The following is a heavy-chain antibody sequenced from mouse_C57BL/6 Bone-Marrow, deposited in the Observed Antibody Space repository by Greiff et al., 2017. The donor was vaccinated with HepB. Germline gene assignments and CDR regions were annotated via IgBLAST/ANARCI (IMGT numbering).Heavy chain of an antibody. Sequence: QLVESGGGLVKPGGSLKLSCAASGFTFSSYAMSWVRQTPEKRLEWVATISDGGSYTYYPDNVKGRFTISIDNAKNNLYLQMSHLKSEDTAMYYCARDRRFYWYFDVWGTGTTVTVSS. CDR3: ARDRRFYWYFDV. J-gene: IGHJ1*03. V-gene: IGHV5-4*01. CDR1: GFTFSSYA. CDR2: ISDGGSYT.